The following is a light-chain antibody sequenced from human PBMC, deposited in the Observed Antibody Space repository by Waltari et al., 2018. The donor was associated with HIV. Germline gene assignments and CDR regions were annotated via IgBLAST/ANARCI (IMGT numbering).Light chain of an antibody. Sequence: QLVLTQSPSASASLGASVKLTCTLSSGHSSYAIAWHQQKPEKGPRYLMKLNSDGSHSKGDGIPDRFSGSSSGAERYLTISSLQSEDEADYYCQTWGTGILVFGGGTNLTVL. CDR3: QTWGTGILV. J-gene: IGLJ3*02. CDR1: SGHSSYA. V-gene: IGLV4-69*01. CDR2: LNSDGSH.